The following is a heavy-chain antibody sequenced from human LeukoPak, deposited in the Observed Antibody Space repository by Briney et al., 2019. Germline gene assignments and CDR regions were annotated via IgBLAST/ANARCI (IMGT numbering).Heavy chain of an antibody. V-gene: IGHV3-23*01. J-gene: IGHJ6*03. CDR1: GFTFSSYA. CDR2: LSGSGGST. CDR3: ARVGGITLALAPSPFPDYNYYYMDV. Sequence: GGSLRVSCAASGFTFSSYAMSWVRPAPGKGLEWVSALSGSGGSTYYADCVNGRFTISRDNAKKSLYLQMNSLRAEDTAVYYCARVGGITLALAPSPFPDYNYYYMDVWGKGTTVTVSS. D-gene: IGHD3-10*01.